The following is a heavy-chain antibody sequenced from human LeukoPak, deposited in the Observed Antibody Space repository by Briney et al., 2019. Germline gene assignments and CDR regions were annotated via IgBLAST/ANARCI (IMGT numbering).Heavy chain of an antibody. CDR1: GGSISGYY. Sequence: SETLSLTCTVSGGSISGYYWSWIRQPPGRGLEWIAYISYSGSTNYNPSLTSRVTISVDTSKNQFSLNLVSVTAADTAVYYCARFRGIGAAGRAYYFDLWGQGTLVTVSS. J-gene: IGHJ4*02. CDR3: ARFRGIGAAGRAYYFDL. D-gene: IGHD3-16*01. V-gene: IGHV4-59*13. CDR2: ISYSGST.